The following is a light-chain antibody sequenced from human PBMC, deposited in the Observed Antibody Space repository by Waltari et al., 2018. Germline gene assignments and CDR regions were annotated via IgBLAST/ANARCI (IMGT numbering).Light chain of an antibody. V-gene: IGLV2-11*01. CDR2: DVS. CDR3: CSYAGTDTWV. CDR1: SGHRGGYRY. J-gene: IGLJ2*01. Sequence: QSALTHPRSVSGPPGRSVTIPCSVTSGHRGGYRYLSWYQQHPGKAPRVIICDVSKRPSGGPDRFSGSKSGNRASLTISGLQAEDEADYYCCSYAGTDTWVFGGGTKLTVL.